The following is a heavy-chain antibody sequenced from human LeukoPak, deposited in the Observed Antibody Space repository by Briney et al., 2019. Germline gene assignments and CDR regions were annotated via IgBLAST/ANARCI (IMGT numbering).Heavy chain of an antibody. CDR1: GGSFSGYY. Sequence: SETLSLTCAVYGGSFSGYYWSWIRQPPGKGLEWIGEINHSGSTNYNPSLKSRVTISVDTSKNQFSLKLSSVTAADTAVYYCFGRQWLVDYWGQGTLVTVSS. CDR3: FGRQWLVDY. V-gene: IGHV4-34*01. CDR2: INHSGST. D-gene: IGHD6-19*01. J-gene: IGHJ4*02.